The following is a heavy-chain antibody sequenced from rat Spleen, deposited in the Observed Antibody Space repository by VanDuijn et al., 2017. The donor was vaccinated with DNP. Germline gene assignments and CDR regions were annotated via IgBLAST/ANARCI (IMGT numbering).Heavy chain of an antibody. CDR2: ISNSGIT. CDR1: GFSLTDYS. CDR3: ARWEGINAY. J-gene: IGHJ3*01. V-gene: IGHV2-6*01. Sequence: QVQLKESGPGMVQPSQTLSLTCTVSGFSLTDYSVHWVRQPPGKGQEWIAAISNSGITYYNSALKSRLSISRDTSKSQVFLKMNSLQTEDTAMYFCARWEGINAYWGQGTLVTVSS. D-gene: IGHD1-11*01.